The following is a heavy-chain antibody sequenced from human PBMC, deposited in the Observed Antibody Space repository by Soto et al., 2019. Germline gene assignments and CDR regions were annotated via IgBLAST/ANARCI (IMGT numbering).Heavy chain of an antibody. Sequence: QVQLVESGGGVVQPGRSLRLSCSASEFTFSDFEMYWIRQAPGKGLDWVSFISYDGSNQYYAGSVKGRFTISRDNSKNTLFLLMSSLRPEDTAVYFCARRTGTAPRFDFWGQGTLVTVSS. CDR1: EFTFSDFE. D-gene: IGHD1-7*01. CDR3: ARRTGTAPRFDF. CDR2: ISYDGSNQ. J-gene: IGHJ4*02. V-gene: IGHV3-30-3*01.